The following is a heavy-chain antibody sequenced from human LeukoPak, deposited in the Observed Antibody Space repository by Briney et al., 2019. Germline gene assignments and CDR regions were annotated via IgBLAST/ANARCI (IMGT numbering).Heavy chain of an antibody. D-gene: IGHD3-10*01. J-gene: IGHJ6*03. Sequence: GASVKVSCKASGYTFTSYGISWVRQAPGQGLEWMGWINPDSGGTNYAQKFQGRVTMTRDTSISTAYMEPSRLRSDDTAVYYCARAPYYYGSGIYYYYYYMDVWGKGTTVTVSS. V-gene: IGHV1-2*02. CDR3: ARAPYYYGSGIYYYYYYMDV. CDR1: GYTFTSYG. CDR2: INPDSGGT.